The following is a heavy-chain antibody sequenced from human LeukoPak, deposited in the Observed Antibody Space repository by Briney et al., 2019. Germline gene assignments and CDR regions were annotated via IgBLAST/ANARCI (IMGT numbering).Heavy chain of an antibody. J-gene: IGHJ4*02. Sequence: PGRSLRLSCAASGFTFSSYAMHWVRQAPGKGLEWVAVISYDGSNKYYADSVKGRFTISRDNAKNSLYLQMSSLRDEDTGVYYCAQKGGTDHWGQGTLVTVSS. CDR3: AQKGGTDH. CDR1: GFTFSSYA. V-gene: IGHV3-30-3*01. D-gene: IGHD2-15*01. CDR2: ISYDGSNK.